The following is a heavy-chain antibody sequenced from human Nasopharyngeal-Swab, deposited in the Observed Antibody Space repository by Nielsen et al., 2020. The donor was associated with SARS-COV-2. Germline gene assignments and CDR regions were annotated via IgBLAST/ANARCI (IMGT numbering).Heavy chain of an antibody. V-gene: IGHV4-4*02. Sequence: WIRQPPGKGLEGIGEIYHSVSTNYKPSLKSRVTISVDKSKNQFSLKLSSVTAADTAVYYCARGPDRNYDFWSGYYTPSSYYYYYMDVWGKGTTVTVSS. CDR3: ARGPDRNYDFWSGYYTPSSYYYYYMDV. CDR2: IYHSVST. D-gene: IGHD3-3*01. J-gene: IGHJ6*03.